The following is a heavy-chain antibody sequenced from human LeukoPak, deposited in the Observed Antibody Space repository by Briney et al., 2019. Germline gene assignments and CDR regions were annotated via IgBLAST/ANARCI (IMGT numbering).Heavy chain of an antibody. CDR2: ISGSGGRI. Sequence: GGSLRLSCAASGLTFSNYAMSSVRPAPEKGLEWVSDISGSGGRINYADSVKGRFTISRDSSKNTLDLQINSLRPEDTAVYYCATYIVGGQGALVTVSS. V-gene: IGHV3-23*01. J-gene: IGHJ4*02. D-gene: IGHD3-16*01. CDR3: ATYIV. CDR1: GLTFSNYA.